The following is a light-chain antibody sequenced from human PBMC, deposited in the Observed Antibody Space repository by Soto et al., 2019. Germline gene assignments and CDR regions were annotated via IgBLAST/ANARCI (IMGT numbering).Light chain of an antibody. Sequence: EIVMTQSPATLSVSPGARALLSCRARQSISINLAWYPQKPGQAPRLLIYAASNRAAGVPARFSGSWSGTEFTLTISSLQSEDFAVYYCQQYNNWITFGQGTRLEIK. CDR3: QQYNNWIT. J-gene: IGKJ5*01. V-gene: IGKV3-15*01. CDR1: QSISIN. CDR2: AAS.